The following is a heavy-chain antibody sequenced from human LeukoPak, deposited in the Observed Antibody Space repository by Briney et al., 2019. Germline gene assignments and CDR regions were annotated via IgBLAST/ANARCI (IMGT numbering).Heavy chain of an antibody. J-gene: IGHJ4*02. V-gene: IGHV1-46*01. CDR3: GRGMGGGYYDSSGYPGGRDY. Sequence: ASVKVSCTASGYTFTSYYMHWVRQAPGQGLEWMGIINPSGGSTSYAQTFQGRVTITRDTSTSTVYMELGSLRSEDTAVYYCGRGMGGGYYDSSGYPGGRDYWGQGTLVTVSS. CDR2: INPSGGST. D-gene: IGHD3-22*01. CDR1: GYTFTSYY.